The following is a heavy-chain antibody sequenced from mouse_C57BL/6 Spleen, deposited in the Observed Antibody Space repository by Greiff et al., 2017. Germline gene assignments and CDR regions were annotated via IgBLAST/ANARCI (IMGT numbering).Heavy chain of an antibody. CDR1: GYTFTSYW. V-gene: IGHV1-50*01. J-gene: IGHJ1*03. CDR2: IDPSDSYT. CDR3: ARLLRPDWYFDV. Sequence: VQLQQPGAELVKPGASVKLSCKASGYTFTSYWMQWVKQRPGQGLEWIGEIDPSDSYTNYNQKFKGKATLTVDTSSSTAYMQLSSLTSEDSAVYYCARLLRPDWYFDVWGTGTTVTVSS. D-gene: IGHD2-4*01.